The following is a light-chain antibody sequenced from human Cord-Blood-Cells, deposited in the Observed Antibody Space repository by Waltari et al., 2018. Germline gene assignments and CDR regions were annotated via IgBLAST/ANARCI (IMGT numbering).Light chain of an antibody. J-gene: IGKJ1*01. Sequence: DIQMTQSPSTLSASVGDRVTNPCRASQSISSWLAWYQQKPGKAPKLLIYDASSLESGVPSRFSGSGSGTEFTLTISSLQPDDFATYYCQQYNSYSWTFGQGTKVEIK. CDR1: QSISSW. CDR2: DAS. V-gene: IGKV1-5*01. CDR3: QQYNSYSWT.